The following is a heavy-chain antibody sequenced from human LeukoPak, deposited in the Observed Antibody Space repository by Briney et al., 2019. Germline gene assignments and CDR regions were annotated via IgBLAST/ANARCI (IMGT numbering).Heavy chain of an antibody. CDR2: IRYDGSNK. D-gene: IGHD3-22*01. J-gene: IGHJ4*02. Sequence: GGSLRLSCAASGFTFSSYGMHWVRQAPGKGLEWVAFIRYDGSNKYYADSVKGQFTISRDNSKNTLYLQMNSLRAEDTAVYYCAKDPTLNYYYDSSGPWVHWGQGTLVTVSS. V-gene: IGHV3-30*02. CDR3: AKDPTLNYYYDSSGPWVH. CDR1: GFTFSSYG.